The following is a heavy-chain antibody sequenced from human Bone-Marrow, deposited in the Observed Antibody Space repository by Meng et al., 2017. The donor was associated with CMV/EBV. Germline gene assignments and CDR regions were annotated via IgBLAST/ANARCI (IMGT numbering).Heavy chain of an antibody. D-gene: IGHD4-11*01. CDR3: ARDLPHYSLDY. Sequence: GGSLRLSCVASGFPFISYAMHWVRQTPGKGLEWVAAISFDGSRQYYPDSVKGRFTISRDNAKNSLYLQMNSLRAEDTAVYYCARDLPHYSLDYWGQGNLVTVSS. CDR1: GFPFISYA. V-gene: IGHV3-30-3*01. CDR2: ISFDGSRQ. J-gene: IGHJ4*02.